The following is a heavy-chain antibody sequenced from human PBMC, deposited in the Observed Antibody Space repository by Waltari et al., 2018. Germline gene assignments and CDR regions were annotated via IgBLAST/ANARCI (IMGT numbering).Heavy chain of an antibody. Sequence: QVQLVESGGDVVQPGVSLRLSCAASGFTFSSYGMLWVRQAPGKGLEWVAFVRYDGTNEYYADSVKGRFTISRDKSKNMLYLQMNSLRAEDTAVYHCARDDYGGIPIAYWGQGTLVTVSS. CDR2: VRYDGTNE. V-gene: IGHV3-30*02. CDR1: GFTFSSYG. J-gene: IGHJ4*02. CDR3: ARDDYGGIPIAY. D-gene: IGHD4-17*01.